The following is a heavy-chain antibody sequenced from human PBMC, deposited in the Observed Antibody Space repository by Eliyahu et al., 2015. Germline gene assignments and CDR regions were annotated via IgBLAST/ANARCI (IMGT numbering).Heavy chain of an antibody. Sequence: QVQLVESGGGVVQPGRSLRLSXSAXXFXFSXFAMPWVRQAPGKGLEWVAIILHDGSSKYHTDSVKGRFTISRDLSKNTLYLQMNSLRGEDTAVYYCARDVRLAGQVFFDYWGQGTLVTVSS. CDR3: ARDVRLAGQVFFDY. CDR1: XFXFSXFA. J-gene: IGHJ4*02. V-gene: IGHV3-30-3*01. D-gene: IGHD6-19*01. CDR2: ILHDGSSK.